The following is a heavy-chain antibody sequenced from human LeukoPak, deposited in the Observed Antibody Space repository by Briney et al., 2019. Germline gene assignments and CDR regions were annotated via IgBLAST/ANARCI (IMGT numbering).Heavy chain of an antibody. Sequence: SETLSLTCTVSGGSISSYYWSWIRQPAGRGLEWIRRIYTSGSTNYNPSLKSRVTMSVDTSKNHFSLKLSSVTAADTAVYYCARYSSRSFDYWGQGTLVTVSS. CDR2: IYTSGST. CDR1: GGSISSYY. CDR3: ARYSSRSFDY. V-gene: IGHV4-4*07. D-gene: IGHD6-19*01. J-gene: IGHJ4*02.